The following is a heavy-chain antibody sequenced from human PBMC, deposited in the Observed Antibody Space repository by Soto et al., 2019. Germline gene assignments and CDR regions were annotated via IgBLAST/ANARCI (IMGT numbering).Heavy chain of an antibody. Sequence: GGSLRLSCAASGFTFSSYAMSWVRQAPGKGLEWVSAISGSGDTTNYADSVKGRFAISRDNSKNTLYLQMNSLRAGDTAVYYCARLAFGVIDYWGQGTLVTVSS. V-gene: IGHV3-23*01. D-gene: IGHD3-3*01. CDR1: GFTFSSYA. CDR2: ISGSGDTT. J-gene: IGHJ4*02. CDR3: ARLAFGVIDY.